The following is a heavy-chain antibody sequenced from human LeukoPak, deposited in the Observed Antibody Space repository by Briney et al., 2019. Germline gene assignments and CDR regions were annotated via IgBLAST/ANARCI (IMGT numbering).Heavy chain of an antibody. CDR2: IHPADSTT. V-gene: IGHV5-51*01. CDR3: ACRDYGSTWSDP. J-gene: IGHJ5*02. D-gene: IGHD4/OR15-4a*01. CDR1: GYSLATYW. Sequence: GESLKTSCKGFGYSLATYWIGWVRQMPGKGLEWMGIIHPADSTTLYSSSFQGQVSISADKSTGTVYLQWSSLKASDSAIYYCACRDYGSTWSDPWGQGTLVTVSS.